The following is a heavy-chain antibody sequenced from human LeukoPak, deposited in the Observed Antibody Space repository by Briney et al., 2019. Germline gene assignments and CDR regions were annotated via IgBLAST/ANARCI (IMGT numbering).Heavy chain of an antibody. J-gene: IGHJ3*02. V-gene: IGHV3-11*01. CDR2: ISSSGSTI. CDR1: GFTFSDYY. Sequence: GGSLRLSCAASGFTFSDYYMSWIRQAPEKGLEWVSYISSSGSTIYYADSVKGRFTISRDNAKNSLYLQMNSLRAEDTAVYYCARDLGYDGYDAFDIWGQGTMVTVSS. D-gene: IGHD5-12*01. CDR3: ARDLGYDGYDAFDI.